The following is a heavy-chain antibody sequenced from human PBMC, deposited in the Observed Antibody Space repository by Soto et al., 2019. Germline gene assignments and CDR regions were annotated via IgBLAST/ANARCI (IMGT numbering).Heavy chain of an antibody. CDR3: VTPGHGGNGFDY. V-gene: IGHV3-72*01. J-gene: IGHJ4*02. Sequence: EVQLVEXXXXLVQPGGSLRLSCVVSGFTXSDHYMDWVRQAPGKGLEXVGRIRNKAKSYTTDYAASVKGRLTISRDDSKNSLYLQMNSLKAEDTAVYYCVTPGHGGNGFDYWGQGTLVTVSS. CDR2: IRNKAKSYTT. CDR1: GFTXSDHY. D-gene: IGHD2-15*01.